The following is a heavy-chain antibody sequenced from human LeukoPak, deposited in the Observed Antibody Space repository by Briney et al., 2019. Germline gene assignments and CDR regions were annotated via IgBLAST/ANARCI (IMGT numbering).Heavy chain of an antibody. CDR2: IIPIFGTA. Sequence: SVKVSCKASGGTFSSYAISWVRQAPGQGLEWMGGIIPIFGTANYAQKVQGRVTITADESTSTAYMELSSLRSEDTAVYYCAIPGYSGYDFRLWGQGTLVTVSS. J-gene: IGHJ4*02. CDR3: AIPGYSGYDFRL. D-gene: IGHD5-12*01. V-gene: IGHV1-69*13. CDR1: GGTFSSYA.